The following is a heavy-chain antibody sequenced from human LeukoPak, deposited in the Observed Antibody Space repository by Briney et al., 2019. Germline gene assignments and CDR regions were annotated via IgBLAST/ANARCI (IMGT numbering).Heavy chain of an antibody. D-gene: IGHD3-9*01. CDR2: ISSSSSYI. J-gene: IGHJ4*02. CDR1: GFTFSSYA. V-gene: IGHV3-21*01. CDR3: AREFRNYDILTGLDY. Sequence: GGSLRLSCAASGFTFSSYAMSWVRQAPGKGLEWVSSISSSSSYIYYADSVKGRFTISRDNAKNSLYLQMNSLRAEDTAVYYCAREFRNYDILTGLDYWGQGTLVTVSS.